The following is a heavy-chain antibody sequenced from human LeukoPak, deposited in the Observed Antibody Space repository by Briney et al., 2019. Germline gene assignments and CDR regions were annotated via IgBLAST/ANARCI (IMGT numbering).Heavy chain of an antibody. CDR3: ARAKAGSSWSGSWKNYYYMDV. V-gene: IGHV4-39*07. J-gene: IGHJ6*03. D-gene: IGHD6-13*01. Sequence: SETLSLTCTVSGGSISSSSYYWGWIRQPPGKGLEWIGSIYYSGSTYYNPSLKSRVTISVDTSKNQFSLKLSSVTAEDTAVYYCARAKAGSSWSGSWKNYYYMDVGGKGTTVTVSS. CDR2: IYYSGST. CDR1: GGSISSSSYY.